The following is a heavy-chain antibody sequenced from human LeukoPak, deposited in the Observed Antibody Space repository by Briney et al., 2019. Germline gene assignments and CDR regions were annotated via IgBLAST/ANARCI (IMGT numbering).Heavy chain of an antibody. CDR1: GGSISSGSYY. CDR2: IYTSGST. Sequence: SQTLSLTCTVSGGSISSGSYYWSWIRQPAGKGLEWIGRIYTSGSTNYNPSLKSRVTISADTSKNQFSLKLSSVTAADTAVYYCARCWGPYSSSSPGAFDIWGQGTMVTVSS. CDR3: ARCWGPYSSSSPGAFDI. V-gene: IGHV4-61*02. D-gene: IGHD6-6*01. J-gene: IGHJ3*02.